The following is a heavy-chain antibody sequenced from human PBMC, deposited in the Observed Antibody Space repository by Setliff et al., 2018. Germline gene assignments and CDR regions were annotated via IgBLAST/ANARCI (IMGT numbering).Heavy chain of an antibody. CDR3: ARRFTVSRGVDCFGL. CDR1: GDSMRTNY. V-gene: IGHV4-59*08. J-gene: IGHJ4*02. CDR2: IHYSGSS. D-gene: IGHD3-10*01. Sequence: PSETLSLTCTVSGDSMRTNYWTWIRQSPGKGLEWIGYIHYSGSSTYNPSLKSRVTISVDTSKNQFSLKLTSVTAADTAQYYCARRFTVSRGVDCFGLWGQGAQVTVSS.